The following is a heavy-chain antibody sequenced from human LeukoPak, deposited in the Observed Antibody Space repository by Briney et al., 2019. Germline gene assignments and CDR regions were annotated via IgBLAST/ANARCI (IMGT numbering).Heavy chain of an antibody. CDR2: ISAYNGNT. V-gene: IGHV1-18*01. D-gene: IGHD4-17*01. Sequence: ASVKVSCKASGYTFTSYGISWVRQAPGQGLEWMGWISAYNGNTNYAQKLQGRVTMTTDTSTSTAYMELRSLRSDDTAVYYCARVYGDYDYYYYMDVWGKGTTVTISS. CDR3: ARVYGDYDYYYYMDV. CDR1: GYTFTSYG. J-gene: IGHJ6*03.